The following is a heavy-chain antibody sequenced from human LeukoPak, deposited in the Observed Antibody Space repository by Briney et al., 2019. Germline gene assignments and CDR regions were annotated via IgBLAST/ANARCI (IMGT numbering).Heavy chain of an antibody. CDR1: GVSISSSSSY. D-gene: IGHD1-26*01. CDR2: LYYSGST. V-gene: IGHV4-39*01. CDR3: VCGSYYYFDY. Sequence: SETLSLTCTVSGVSISSSSSYWGWIRQPPGKGLEWIGSLYYSGSTYYNPSLKSRVTISVDTSKSQFSLKLSSVTAADTAVYYCVCGSYYYFDYWGQGTLVTVSS. J-gene: IGHJ4*02.